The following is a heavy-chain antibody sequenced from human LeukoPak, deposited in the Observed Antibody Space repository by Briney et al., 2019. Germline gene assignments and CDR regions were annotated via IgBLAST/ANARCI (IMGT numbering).Heavy chain of an antibody. CDR2: IHTSGST. D-gene: IGHD6-19*01. Sequence: SETLPLTCSVSGGSISTYHWSWIRQPAGKGLEWIAQIHTSGSTNFNPSLKSRVSISMDTPNNQFSLMIRSVTAADTAIYYCAGRGLSTGWTFDYWGHGALVTVSS. CDR1: GGSISTYH. J-gene: IGHJ4*01. V-gene: IGHV4-4*07. CDR3: AGRGLSTGWTFDY.